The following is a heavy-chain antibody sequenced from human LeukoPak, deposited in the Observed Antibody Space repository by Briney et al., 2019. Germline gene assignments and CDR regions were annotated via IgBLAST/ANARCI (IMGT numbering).Heavy chain of an antibody. CDR3: ARSGYSNSWYYFDY. J-gene: IGHJ4*02. D-gene: IGHD6-13*01. CDR1: GDSFTSVTDY. Sequence: SETLSLTCTVSGDSFTSVTDYWAWIRQPPGKGLEWIGYIYYSGSTNYNPSLKSRVTISIDTSKNQFSLKLSSVTAADTAVYYCARSGYSNSWYYFDYWGQGTLVTVSS. CDR2: IYYSGST. V-gene: IGHV4-61*01.